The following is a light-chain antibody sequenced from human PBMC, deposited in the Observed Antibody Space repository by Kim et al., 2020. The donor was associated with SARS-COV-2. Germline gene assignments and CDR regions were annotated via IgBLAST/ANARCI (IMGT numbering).Light chain of an antibody. V-gene: IGLV10-54*01. J-gene: IGLJ2*01. CDR3: SAWVSSLSALV. Sequence: QAGLTKPPSVSKGLRQTATLTCTGNSNNVGNQGAAWLQQHQGHPPKLLSYRNNNRPSGISERLSASRSGNTASLTITGRQPEDEADYYCSAWVSSLSALVFGGGTQLTVL. CDR2: RNN. CDR1: SNNVGNQG.